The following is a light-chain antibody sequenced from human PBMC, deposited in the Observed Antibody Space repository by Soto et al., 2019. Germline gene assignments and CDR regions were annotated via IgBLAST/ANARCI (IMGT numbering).Light chain of an antibody. Sequence: HSALAQPASVSGSPGQSITISCSGTSSDVGAYNYVSWYQKNPGKAPKLLIYDVRYRPSGVSDRFSCSKSGNTAYLVISGLQAEDEADYYCSSFTSRHTYVFGSGTKVTVL. CDR3: SSFTSRHTYV. V-gene: IGLV2-14*01. CDR2: DVR. J-gene: IGLJ1*01. CDR1: SSDVGAYNY.